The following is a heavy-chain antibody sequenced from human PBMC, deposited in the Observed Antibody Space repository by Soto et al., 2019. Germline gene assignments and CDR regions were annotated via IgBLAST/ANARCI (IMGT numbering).Heavy chain of an antibody. CDR1: GGSVSTGSYD. V-gene: IGHV4-61*01. Sequence: PSETLSLTCTVSGGSVSTGSYDWSCIRQPTGKGLEWIGKIFFTGSAHYNPSLRNRVTMSVDTSKDQFSLTLTSVTAADTAVYYCARDGHGMDVWGQGTTVTVS. CDR2: IFFTGSA. CDR3: ARDGHGMDV. J-gene: IGHJ6*02.